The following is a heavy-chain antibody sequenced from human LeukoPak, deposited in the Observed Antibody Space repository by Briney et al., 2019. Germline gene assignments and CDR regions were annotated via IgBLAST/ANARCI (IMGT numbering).Heavy chain of an antibody. CDR2: IYYSGST. CDR1: GGSISSGGYY. J-gene: IGHJ5*02. D-gene: IGHD3-10*01. Sequence: SETLSLTCTVSGGSISSGGYYWSWIRQHPGKGLEGIGYIYYSGSTYYNPSLKSRVTISVDTSKNQFSLKLSSVTAADTAVYYCARGLAAPYYYGSGRSPADWFDPWGQGTLVTVSS. V-gene: IGHV4-31*03. CDR3: ARGLAAPYYYGSGRSPADWFDP.